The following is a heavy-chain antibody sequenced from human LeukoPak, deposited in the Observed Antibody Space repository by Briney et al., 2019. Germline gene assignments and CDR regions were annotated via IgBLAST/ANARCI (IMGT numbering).Heavy chain of an antibody. V-gene: IGHV3-23*01. D-gene: IGHD5-12*01. J-gene: IGHJ4*02. Sequence: GGSPRLSCAASGFTFSTYAMSWVRQAPGKGLEWVSGVRGSGTDTYYADSVKGRFTVSRDNSKNTLYLQMNSLRAEDTAIYYCAKTSRRNSGYYSSFDYWGQGTLATVSS. CDR3: AKTSRRNSGYYSSFDY. CDR2: VRGSGTDT. CDR1: GFTFSTYA.